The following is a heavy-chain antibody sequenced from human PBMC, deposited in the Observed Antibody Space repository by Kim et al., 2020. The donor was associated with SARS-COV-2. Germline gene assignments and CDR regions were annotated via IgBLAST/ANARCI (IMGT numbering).Heavy chain of an antibody. Sequence: GGSLRLSCAASGFTFSSYAMHWVRQAPGKGLEWVAVISYDGSNKYYADSVKGRFTISRDNSKNTLYLQMNSLRAEDTAVYYCARAGYWNLYYYGMDVWGQGTTVTVSS. J-gene: IGHJ6*02. CDR2: ISYDGSNK. CDR1: GFTFSSYA. CDR3: ARAGYWNLYYYGMDV. D-gene: IGHD1-7*01. V-gene: IGHV3-30-3*01.